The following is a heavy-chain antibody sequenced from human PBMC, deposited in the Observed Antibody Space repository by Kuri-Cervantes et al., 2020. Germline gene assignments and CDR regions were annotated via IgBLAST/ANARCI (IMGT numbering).Heavy chain of an antibody. J-gene: IGHJ5*02. Sequence: SETLSLTCAVYGGSFSGYYWSWIRQPPGKGLEWIGEINHSGSTNYNPSLKSRVTISVDTSKNQFSLKLSSVTAADTAVYYCARLGGHSSSWYNWFDPWGQGTLVTVSS. V-gene: IGHV4-34*01. D-gene: IGHD6-13*01. CDR1: GGSFSGYY. CDR3: ARLGGHSSSWYNWFDP. CDR2: INHSGST.